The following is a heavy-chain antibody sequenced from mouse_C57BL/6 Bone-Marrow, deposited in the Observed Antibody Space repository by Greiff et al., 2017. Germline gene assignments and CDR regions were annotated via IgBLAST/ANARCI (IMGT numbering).Heavy chain of an antibody. D-gene: IGHD1-1*01. CDR2: IYPRDGST. CDR3: ARDYGSSYWYFDV. J-gene: IGHJ1*03. V-gene: IGHV1-85*01. CDR1: GYTFTSYD. Sequence: VQLQQSGSELVKPGASVKLSCKASGYTFTSYDINWVKQRPGQGLEWIGWIYPRDGSTKYNEKFKGKATLTVDTSSSTAYMELHSLTSEDSAVYFCARDYGSSYWYFDVWGRGTTVTVSS.